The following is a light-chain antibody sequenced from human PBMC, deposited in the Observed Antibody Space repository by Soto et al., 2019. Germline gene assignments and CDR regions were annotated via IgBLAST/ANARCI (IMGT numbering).Light chain of an antibody. Sequence: IQLTQSPSSLSSSVGDRVTITCRASQGISSYLAWYQQTPGKAPKLLIYAASSLQSGVPSRFSGSGSGTDFTLTISSLQPEDFATYYCQQANSLPITFGQGTRLEIK. CDR1: QGISSY. V-gene: IGKV1-12*01. CDR2: AAS. J-gene: IGKJ5*01. CDR3: QQANSLPIT.